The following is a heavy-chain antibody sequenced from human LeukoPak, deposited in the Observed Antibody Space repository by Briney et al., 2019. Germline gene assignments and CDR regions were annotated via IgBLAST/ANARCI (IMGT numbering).Heavy chain of an antibody. D-gene: IGHD6-13*01. V-gene: IGHV3-21*01. Sequence: PGGSLRLSCAASGFTFSSYSMNWVRQAPGKGLEWVSSISSSSSYIYYADSVKGRFTISRDNAKNSLYLQMNSLRAEGTAVYYCARDSSSWYPSPWFDPWGQGTLVTVSS. CDR2: ISSSSSYI. CDR1: GFTFSSYS. CDR3: ARDSSSWYPSPWFDP. J-gene: IGHJ5*02.